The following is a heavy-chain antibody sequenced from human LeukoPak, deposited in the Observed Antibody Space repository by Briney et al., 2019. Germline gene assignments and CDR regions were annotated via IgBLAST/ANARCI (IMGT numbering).Heavy chain of an antibody. D-gene: IGHD4-17*01. Sequence: GGSLRLSCAASAFTFSSYWMHWVRPAPGKGLVWVSRINSDGISTSYADSVKGRFTISRDNAKNTLFLQMNSLRADDTAVYYCAKGGATVIDYWGQGTLVTVSP. V-gene: IGHV3-74*01. CDR2: INSDGIST. CDR3: AKGGATVIDY. CDR1: AFTFSSYW. J-gene: IGHJ4*02.